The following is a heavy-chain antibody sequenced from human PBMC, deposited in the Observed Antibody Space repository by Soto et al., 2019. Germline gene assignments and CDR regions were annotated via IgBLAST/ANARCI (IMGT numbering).Heavy chain of an antibody. CDR2: ISVLNGYA. CDR1: GYSFHTSG. Sequence: QVQLVQSEPERKKPGASVKVSCKTSGYSFHTSGISWVRQAPGQGLEWMGWISVLNGYAHYGQKFQGRVIMTADTFTSTAYMELRGLRSDDTPMYYCSKNGTTWFASWGQELRSPSPQ. V-gene: IGHV1-18*01. D-gene: IGHD1-1*01. J-gene: IGHJ5*01. CDR3: SKNGTTWFAS.